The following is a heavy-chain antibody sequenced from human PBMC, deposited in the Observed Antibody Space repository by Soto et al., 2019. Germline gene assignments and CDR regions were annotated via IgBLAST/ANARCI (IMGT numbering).Heavy chain of an antibody. CDR1: GFTFSSYA. J-gene: IGHJ4*02. V-gene: IGHV3-23*01. CDR3: AKASGGFGEFDY. D-gene: IGHD3-10*01. CDR2: ISGSGGST. Sequence: EVQLLESGGGLVQPGGSLRLSCAASGFTFSSYAMSWVRQAPGKGLEWVSAISGSGGSTYYADSVKGRFTISRDNSKNTLYLQMNSLSAEDTAVYYCAKASGGFGEFDYWGQGTLVTVSS.